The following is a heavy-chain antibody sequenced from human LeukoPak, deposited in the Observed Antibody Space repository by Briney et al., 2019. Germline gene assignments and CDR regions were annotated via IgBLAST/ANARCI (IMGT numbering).Heavy chain of an antibody. V-gene: IGHV1-46*01. Sequence: GASVKVSCKASGYTVTSYYMHWVRQAPGQGLEWMAILNPSGGSSNYAQKFQGRATLTRATSTGTVYMELSSLRSEDTAVYYCASTVVGATDYWGQGTLVTVSS. J-gene: IGHJ4*02. CDR3: ASTVVGATDY. CDR2: LNPSGGSS. CDR1: GYTVTSYY. D-gene: IGHD1-26*01.